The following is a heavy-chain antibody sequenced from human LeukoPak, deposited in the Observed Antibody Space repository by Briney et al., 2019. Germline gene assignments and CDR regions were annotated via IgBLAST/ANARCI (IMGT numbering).Heavy chain of an antibody. CDR2: ISGSGGST. D-gene: IGHD2-21*02. CDR1: GFTFSSYA. J-gene: IGHJ6*03. Sequence: PGGSLRLSCAASGFTFSSYAMSWVRRAPGKGLEWVSAISGSGGSTYYADSVKGRFTISRDNSKNTLYLQMNSLRAEDTAVYYCATHVVVTATPYYYYYYMDVWGKGTTVTASS. V-gene: IGHV3-23*01. CDR3: ATHVVVTATPYYYYYYMDV.